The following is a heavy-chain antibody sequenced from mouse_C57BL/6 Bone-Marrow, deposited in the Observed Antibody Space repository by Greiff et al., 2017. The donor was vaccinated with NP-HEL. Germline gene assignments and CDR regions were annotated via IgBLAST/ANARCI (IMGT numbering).Heavy chain of an antibody. V-gene: IGHV1-80*01. J-gene: IGHJ1*03. CDR2: IYPGDGDT. CDR3: ARYPYYYGSSYWYFDV. CDR1: GYAFSSYW. D-gene: IGHD1-1*01. Sequence: VKLVESGAELVKPGASVKISCKASGYAFSSYWMNWVKQRPGKGLEWIGQIYPGDGDTNYNGKFKGKATLTADKSSSPAYMQLSSLTSEDSAVYFCARYPYYYGSSYWYFDVWGTGTTVTVSS.